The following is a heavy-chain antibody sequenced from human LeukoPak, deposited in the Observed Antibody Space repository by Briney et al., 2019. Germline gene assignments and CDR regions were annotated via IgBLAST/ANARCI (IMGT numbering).Heavy chain of an antibody. V-gene: IGHV4-59*01. D-gene: IGHD1-1*01. CDR1: GGSISSYY. Sequence: SETLSLTCTVSGGSISSYYWSWIRQPPGKGLEWIGYIYCSGSTNYNPSLKSRVTISVDTSKHQFSLKLSSVTAADTAVYYCASSGTEGSFDYWGQGTLVTVSS. CDR2: IYCSGST. J-gene: IGHJ4*02. CDR3: ASSGTEGSFDY.